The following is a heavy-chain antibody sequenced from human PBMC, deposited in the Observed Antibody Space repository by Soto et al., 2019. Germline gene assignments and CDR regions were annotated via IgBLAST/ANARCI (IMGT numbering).Heavy chain of an antibody. CDR2: IYYSGST. CDR3: ARDIAGRGYFDF. Sequence: SETLSLTCTVSGDSFTSGGYYWSWIRQHPGKGLEWIGYIYYSGSTYYNPSLKSRVTISVDTSKNQFSLKLTSVTAADTAVYYCARDIAGRGYFDFWGQGSLVTVSS. V-gene: IGHV4-31*03. CDR1: GDSFTSGGYY. J-gene: IGHJ4*02. D-gene: IGHD3-16*02.